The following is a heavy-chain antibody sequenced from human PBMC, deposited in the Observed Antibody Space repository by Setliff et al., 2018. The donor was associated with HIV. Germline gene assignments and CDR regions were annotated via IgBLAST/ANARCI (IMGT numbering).Heavy chain of an antibody. CDR3: ATRGEQLYFYGMDV. Sequence: ASVKVSCKASGDTSQKYAINWVRQAPGRGLEWVGWIHTNTGDPTYAQGFTGRFVFSFDTSVSTAYLQISGLKAEDTAVYYCATRGEQLYFYGMDVWGQGTTVTSP. CDR2: IHTNTGDP. V-gene: IGHV7-4-1*02. D-gene: IGHD1-26*01. J-gene: IGHJ6*02. CDR1: GDTSQKYA.